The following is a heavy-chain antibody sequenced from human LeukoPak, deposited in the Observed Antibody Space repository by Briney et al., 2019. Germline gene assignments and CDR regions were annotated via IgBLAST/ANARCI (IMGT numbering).Heavy chain of an antibody. J-gene: IGHJ4*02. D-gene: IGHD1-14*01. CDR3: FGIF. V-gene: IGHV3-7*01. Sequence: GGSLRLSGAASGFTFSSYWLNWVRQAPGKGLEWVANIKPDGSEKYYVDSVKGRFTISRDNAKNSLYLQMNSLRAEDTAIYYCFGIFWGQGTLVTVSS. CDR1: GFTFSSYW. CDR2: IKPDGSEK.